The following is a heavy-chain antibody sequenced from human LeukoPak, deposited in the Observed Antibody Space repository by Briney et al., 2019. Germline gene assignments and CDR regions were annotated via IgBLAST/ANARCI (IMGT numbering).Heavy chain of an antibody. CDR2: IWYDGNNE. CDR3: ARDFYASGSHPDY. D-gene: IGHD3-10*01. Sequence: GRSLRLSCAASGFTFSSYGMHWVRQAPGKGREWGAVIWYDGNNEYYADSVRGRCTISRDNPKNTLYLQMNTLRAEDTAVYYCARDFYASGSHPDYWGQGTLVTVSS. CDR1: GFTFSSYG. J-gene: IGHJ4*02. V-gene: IGHV3-33*01.